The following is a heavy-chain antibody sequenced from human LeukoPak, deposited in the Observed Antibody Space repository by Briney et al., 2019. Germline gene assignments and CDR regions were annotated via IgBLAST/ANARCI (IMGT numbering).Heavy chain of an antibody. CDR2: TSGSGGNT. J-gene: IGHJ4*02. D-gene: IGHD1-1*01. CDR3: AKAVEPVDY. V-gene: IGHV3-23*01. CDR1: GFTFSSYA. Sequence: GGSLRLSCAASGFTFSSYAMSWVRQAPGKGLEWASATSGSGGNTYYADSVKGRFTISRDNSKNTLYLQMNSLRAEDTAVYYCAKAVEPVDYWGQGTLVTVSS.